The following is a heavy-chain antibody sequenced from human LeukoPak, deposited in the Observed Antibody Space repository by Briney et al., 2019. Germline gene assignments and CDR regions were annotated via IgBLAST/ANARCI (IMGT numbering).Heavy chain of an antibody. J-gene: IGHJ3*02. D-gene: IGHD7-27*01. V-gene: IGHV4-59*08. CDR1: GGSISSYY. Sequence: SETLSLTCTVSGGSISSYYWSLIRQPPGKGLGWIGYIYYSGSTNYNPSLKSRVTISVDTSKNQFSLKLSSVTAADTAVYYCARLLTGDAFDIWGQGTMVTVSS. CDR2: IYYSGST. CDR3: ARLLTGDAFDI.